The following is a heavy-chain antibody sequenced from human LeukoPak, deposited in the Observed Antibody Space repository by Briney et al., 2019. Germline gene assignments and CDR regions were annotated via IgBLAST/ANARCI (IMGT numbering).Heavy chain of an antibody. CDR2: IYYSGST. CDR1: GGSISSSSYY. D-gene: IGHD3-22*01. Sequence: SETLSLTCTVSGGSISSSSYYWGWIRQPPGKGLEWIGSIYYSGSTYYNPSLKSRVTISVDTSKNQFSLKLSSVTAANTAVYYCARHEGWLFDYWGQGTLVTVSS. CDR3: ARHEGWLFDY. V-gene: IGHV4-39*01. J-gene: IGHJ4*02.